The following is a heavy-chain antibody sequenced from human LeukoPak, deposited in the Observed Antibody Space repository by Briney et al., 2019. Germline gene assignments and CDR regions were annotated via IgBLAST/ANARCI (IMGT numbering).Heavy chain of an antibody. J-gene: IGHJ4*02. CDR1: GFTFRGYA. CDR2: ISYDGSNE. D-gene: IGHD3-10*01. V-gene: IGHV3-30-3*01. CDR3: ARVGYYASGPFSYFDY. Sequence: PGGPLSLSCAASGFTFRGYAMHWVRQAPGKGLEWVAVISYDGSNEYYTDSVKGRFTISRDNSKNTLYLQMNSLSVEDTAVYYCARVGYYASGPFSYFDYWGQGTLVTVSS.